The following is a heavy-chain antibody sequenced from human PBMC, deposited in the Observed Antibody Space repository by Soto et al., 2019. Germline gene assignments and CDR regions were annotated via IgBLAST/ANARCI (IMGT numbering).Heavy chain of an antibody. J-gene: IGHJ4*02. CDR3: AREMVGATPGFDY. Sequence: SETLSLTCTVAGGSISSYYWSWIRQPPGKGLEWIGYIYYSGSTNYNPSLKSRVTISVDTSKNQFSLKLSSVTAADTAVYYCAREMVGATPGFDYWGQGTLVNVS. D-gene: IGHD1-26*01. CDR2: IYYSGST. V-gene: IGHV4-59*01. CDR1: GGSISSYY.